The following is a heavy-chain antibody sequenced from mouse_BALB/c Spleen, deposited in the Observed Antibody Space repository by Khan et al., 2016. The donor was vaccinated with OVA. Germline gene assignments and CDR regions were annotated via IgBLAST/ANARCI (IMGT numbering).Heavy chain of an antibody. V-gene: IGHV3-2*02. J-gene: IGHJ2*01. Sequence: EVQLQESGPGLVKPSQSLSLTCTVTGYSITSDYAWNWIRQFPGNKLEWMGFISYSGNTNNNPSLKSRISINRDSSKNQFFLQLNSVTTEDTATYYCARVCGGDFDYWGQGTTLTVSS. CDR3: ARVCGGDFDY. CDR1: GYSITSDYA. CDR2: ISYSGNT.